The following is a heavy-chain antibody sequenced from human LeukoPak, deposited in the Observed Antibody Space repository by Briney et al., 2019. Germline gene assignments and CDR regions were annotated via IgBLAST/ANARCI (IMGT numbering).Heavy chain of an antibody. V-gene: IGHV4-38-2*02. CDR3: ARVFPRYCGSDCYPSSQVIYYMDV. CDR1: GYSISSGYY. Sequence: NTSETLSLTCTVSGYSISSGYYWGWIRQPPGKGLEWIGSIYHSGSTYYNPSLKSRVTISVDTSKNQFSLKLSSVTAADTAVYYCARVFPRYCGSDCYPSSQVIYYMDVWGKGTTVTVSS. J-gene: IGHJ6*03. D-gene: IGHD2-21*02. CDR2: IYHSGST.